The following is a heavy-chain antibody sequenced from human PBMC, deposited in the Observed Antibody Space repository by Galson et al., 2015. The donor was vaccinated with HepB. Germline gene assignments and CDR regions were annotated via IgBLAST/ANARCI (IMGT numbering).Heavy chain of an antibody. CDR3: ARDSNPPYCSGGSCYSGEVVWDFDY. D-gene: IGHD2-15*01. CDR1: GFTFSSYG. V-gene: IGHV3-33*08. J-gene: IGHJ4*02. Sequence: SLRLSCAASGFTFSSYGMHWVRQAPGKGLEWVAVIWYDGSNKYYADSVKGRFTISRDNSKNTLYLQMNSLRAEDTAVYYCARDSNPPYCSGGSCYSGEVVWDFDYWGQGTLVTVSS. CDR2: IWYDGSNK.